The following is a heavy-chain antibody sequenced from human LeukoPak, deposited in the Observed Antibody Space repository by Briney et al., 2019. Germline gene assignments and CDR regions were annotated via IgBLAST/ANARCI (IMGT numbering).Heavy chain of an antibody. CDR3: ARESKSLRYFDWLLADDAFDI. V-gene: IGHV3-20*01. J-gene: IGHJ3*02. D-gene: IGHD3-9*01. CDR2: INWNGGST. CDR1: GFTFDDYG. Sequence: AGGSLRLSCAVSGFTFDDYGMSWVHQAPGKGLEWISGINWNGGSTGYADSVKGRFTISRDNAKNSLYLQMNSLRAEDTALYHCARESKSLRYFDWLLADDAFDIWGQGTMVTVSS.